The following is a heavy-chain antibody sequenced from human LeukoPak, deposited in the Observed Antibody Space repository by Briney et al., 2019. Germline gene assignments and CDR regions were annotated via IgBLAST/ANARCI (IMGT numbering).Heavy chain of an antibody. D-gene: IGHD3-22*01. J-gene: IGHJ6*03. CDR3: ATGYYDSSGYLNMDV. Sequence: ASVKVSCKVSGYTLTELSMHWVRQAPGKGLEWMGGFDPEDGETIYAQKFQGRVTMTEDTSTDTAYMELSSLRSEDTAVYYCATGYYDSSGYLNMDVWGKGTTVTISS. CDR2: FDPEDGET. V-gene: IGHV1-24*01. CDR1: GYTLTELS.